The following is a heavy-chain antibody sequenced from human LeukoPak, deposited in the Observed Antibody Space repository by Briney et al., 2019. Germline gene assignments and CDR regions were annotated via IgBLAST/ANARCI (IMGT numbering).Heavy chain of an antibody. Sequence: GGSLRLSCTASGFTFSSHWMTWVRQVPGRGPEWVANVNRDGSETYYLDSVKGRFTISKDNAKNSLYLQMNSLRAEDTALYHCARNNGMDVWGQGTTVIVSS. CDR3: ARNNGMDV. CDR2: VNRDGSET. V-gene: IGHV3-7*03. CDR1: GFTFSSHW. J-gene: IGHJ6*02.